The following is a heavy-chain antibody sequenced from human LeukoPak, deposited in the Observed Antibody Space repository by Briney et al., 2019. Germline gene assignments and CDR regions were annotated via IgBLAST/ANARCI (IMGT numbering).Heavy chain of an antibody. V-gene: IGHV3-11*06. D-gene: IGHD4-17*01. CDR1: GFTFSDYY. CDR2: ISSSSSYT. CDR3: AREDYGDNPLDY. Sequence: GGSLRLSCSASGFTFSDYYMSWIRQAPGKGLEWVSYISSSSSYTNYADSVKGRFTISRDNAKNSLYLQMNSLRAEDTAVYYCAREDYGDNPLDYWGQGTLVTVSS. J-gene: IGHJ4*02.